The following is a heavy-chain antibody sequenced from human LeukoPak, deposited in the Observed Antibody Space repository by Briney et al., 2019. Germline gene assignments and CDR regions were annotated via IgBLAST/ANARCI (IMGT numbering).Heavy chain of an antibody. CDR2: ISGSGGAT. D-gene: IGHD3-3*01. CDR3: AKVPVFSLTISEVVTDDAFDI. CDR1: GFTFSSYA. Sequence: GGSLRLSCAASGFTFSSYAMSWVRQAPGKGLEWVSAISGSGGATYYADSVKGRFTISRDNSKNTLYLQMNSLRAEDAAVYYCAKVPVFSLTISEVVTDDAFDIWGQGTIVTVSS. J-gene: IGHJ3*02. V-gene: IGHV3-23*01.